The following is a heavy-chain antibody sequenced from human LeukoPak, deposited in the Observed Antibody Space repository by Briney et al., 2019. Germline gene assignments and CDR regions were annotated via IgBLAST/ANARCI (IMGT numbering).Heavy chain of an antibody. CDR2: IKQDGSEK. CDR1: GFTFSSYW. J-gene: IGHJ5*02. CDR3: ARDRSSSGYYESNWFDP. Sequence: GGPLRLSRAASGFTFSSYWMSWVRQAPGKGLEWVANIKQDGSEKYYVDSVKGRFTISRDNAKNSLYLQMNSLRAEDTAVYYCARDRSSSGYYESNWFDPWGQGTLVTVSS. V-gene: IGHV3-7*01. D-gene: IGHD3-22*01.